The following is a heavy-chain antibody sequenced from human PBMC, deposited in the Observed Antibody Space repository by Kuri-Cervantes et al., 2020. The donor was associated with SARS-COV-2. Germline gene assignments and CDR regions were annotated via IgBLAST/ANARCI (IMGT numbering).Heavy chain of an antibody. Sequence: GGSLRLSCAASGFTFRSYAMTWVRQAPGKGLEWVSVISGSGETIHYADSVQGRFTISRDNSKKMLYLQMNSLRAEDTAVYYCARAQRGLMVALDYWGQGTLVTVSS. D-gene: IGHD5-12*01. CDR1: GFTFRSYA. J-gene: IGHJ4*02. V-gene: IGHV3-23*01. CDR2: ISGSGETI. CDR3: ARAQRGLMVALDY.